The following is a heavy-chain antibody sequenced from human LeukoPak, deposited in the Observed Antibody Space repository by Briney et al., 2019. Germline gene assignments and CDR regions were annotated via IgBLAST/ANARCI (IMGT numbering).Heavy chain of an antibody. CDR2: INHSGST. J-gene: IGHJ5*02. D-gene: IGHD1-26*01. CDR3: ARHGRGRYYYLPNRGNWLDP. CDR1: GGSFSGYN. Sequence: SETLSLTCAVYGGSFSGYNWTWIRQPPGKGLEWIGEINHSGSTNYNPSLKSRVTISVDTSKNHFSLKLSSVTAADTAVYSCARHGRGRYYYLPNRGNWLDPWAQGTLVTVSS. V-gene: IGHV4-34*01.